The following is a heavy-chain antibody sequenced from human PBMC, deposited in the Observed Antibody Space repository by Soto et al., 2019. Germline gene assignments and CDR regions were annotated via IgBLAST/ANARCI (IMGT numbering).Heavy chain of an antibody. V-gene: IGHV3-23*01. CDR3: ASGMTTVTPEWFDP. Sequence: EVQLLESGGGLVQPGGSLRLSCAASGITFSNFAMSWVRQAPGGGLQWVSSISGSGATTYYGDSVKGRFTISRDNSKNTLSLQMNSLRAEDSAVYYCASGMTTVTPEWFDPWGQGTLVTVSS. D-gene: IGHD4-4*01. CDR2: ISGSGATT. J-gene: IGHJ5*02. CDR1: GITFSNFA.